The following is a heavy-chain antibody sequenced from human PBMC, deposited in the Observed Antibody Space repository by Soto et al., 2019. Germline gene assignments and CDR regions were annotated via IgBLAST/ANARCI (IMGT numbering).Heavy chain of an antibody. CDR2: ISGSGGST. CDR3: AKVITGRSYYYDYMDV. J-gene: IGHJ6*03. V-gene: IGHV3-23*01. Sequence: GGSLRLSCAASGFTFSSYAMSWVRQAPGKGLEWVSAISGSGGSTYYADSVKGRFTISRDNSKNTLYLQMNSLRAEDTAVYYCAKVITGRSYYYDYMDVWGKGTTVTVSS. D-gene: IGHD1-20*01. CDR1: GFTFSSYA.